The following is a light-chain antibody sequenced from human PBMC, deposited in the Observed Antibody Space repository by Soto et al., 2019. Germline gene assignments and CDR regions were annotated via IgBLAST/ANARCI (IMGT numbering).Light chain of an antibody. CDR1: QSINSD. J-gene: IGKJ4*01. Sequence: EIVMTQSPATLSVSPGDTTRLSCGASQSINSDVAWYQQKVGQTPRLLIHGASTRATCIAARCSGSGSGTEFTLTISGLQSEDFAVYYGQQYDSWPVTFGGGTKLDIK. CDR3: QQYDSWPVT. CDR2: GAS. V-gene: IGKV3D-15*01.